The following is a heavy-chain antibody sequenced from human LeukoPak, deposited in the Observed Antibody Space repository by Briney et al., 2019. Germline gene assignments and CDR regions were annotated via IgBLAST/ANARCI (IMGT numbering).Heavy chain of an antibody. V-gene: IGHV3-21*01. J-gene: IGHJ4*02. CDR1: GFTFDTYS. CDR3: ARSPGATWSFDY. D-gene: IGHD1-1*01. Sequence: GGSLRLSCAASGFTFDTYSMNWVRQAPGKGLEWVSSISSSSSYIYYADSVKGRFTIPRDNAKNSLYLQMNSLRAEDTAVYYCARSPGATWSFDYWGQGTLVTVSS. CDR2: ISSSSSYI.